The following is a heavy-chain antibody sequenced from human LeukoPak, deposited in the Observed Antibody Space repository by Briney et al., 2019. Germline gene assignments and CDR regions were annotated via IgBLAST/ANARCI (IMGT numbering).Heavy chain of an antibody. V-gene: IGHV4-31*03. CDR1: GGSISSGGYY. D-gene: IGHD4-17*01. Sequence: SETLSLTCTVSGGSISSGGYYWSWIRQHPEKGLEWIGYLYSVGSTYYNPPLKSRVTISVDTSKNQVSLKMTSVTAADTAVYYCARDSSGDYWYFGLWGRGTLVTVSS. CDR3: ARDSSGDYWYFGL. J-gene: IGHJ2*01. CDR2: LYSVGST.